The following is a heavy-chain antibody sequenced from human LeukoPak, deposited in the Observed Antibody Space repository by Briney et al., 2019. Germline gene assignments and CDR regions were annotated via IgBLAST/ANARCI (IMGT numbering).Heavy chain of an antibody. CDR3: AREYCSGGTCYHDSFDI. D-gene: IGHD2-15*01. V-gene: IGHV3-7*01. CDR1: GFTFSTYW. Sequence: GGSLRLSCAASGFTFSTYWMSWVRQAPGKGLEWVANIKQDGSEKYYVDSVKGRFTISRDNAKNSLYLQMNSLRAEDTAVYYCAREYCSGGTCYHDSFDIWGQGTMPTVSS. J-gene: IGHJ3*02. CDR2: IKQDGSEK.